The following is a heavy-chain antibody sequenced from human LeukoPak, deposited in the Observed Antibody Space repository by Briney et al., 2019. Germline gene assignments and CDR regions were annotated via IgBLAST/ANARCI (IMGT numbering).Heavy chain of an antibody. Sequence: GGSLRLSCVVSGFTVSNSYMTWVRQAPGKGLEWVAFIRFDGTIKYYADSVKGRFTIFRDPSSNTLYVQMNSLKDDDTAVYYCARDRAGGRLYMDIWGTGTTVTVFS. CDR2: IRFDGTIK. CDR1: GFTVSNSY. D-gene: IGHD1-26*01. CDR3: ARDRAGGRLYMDI. V-gene: IGHV3-30*02. J-gene: IGHJ6*03.